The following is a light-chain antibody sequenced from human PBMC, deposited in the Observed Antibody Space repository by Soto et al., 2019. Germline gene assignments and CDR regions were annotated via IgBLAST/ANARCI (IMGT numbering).Light chain of an antibody. CDR1: QSVSSY. V-gene: IGKV3-11*01. J-gene: IGKJ3*01. Sequence: ETVLTQSPATLSLSPGERATLSCRASQSVSSYLAWYQQKPGQGPRLLIYDASNRATSIPARFSGSGSGTDFTLTISSLEPEDFAVYYCQQRSNWPLFTFGPGTKVDIK. CDR3: QQRSNWPLFT. CDR2: DAS.